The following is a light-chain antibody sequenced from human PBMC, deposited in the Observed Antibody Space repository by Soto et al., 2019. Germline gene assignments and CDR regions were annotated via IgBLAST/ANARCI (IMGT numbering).Light chain of an antibody. J-gene: IGKJ2*01. V-gene: IGKV3-20*01. CDR2: GAS. CDR3: QQYGSSPGT. Sequence: EIVLTQSPGTLSLSPRERATLSCRASQSVSSSYLAWYQQKPGQAPRLLIYGASSRATGIPDRFSGSGSGTDFTLTISRLEPEDFVVYYCQQYGSSPGTFGQGTKLEIK. CDR1: QSVSSSY.